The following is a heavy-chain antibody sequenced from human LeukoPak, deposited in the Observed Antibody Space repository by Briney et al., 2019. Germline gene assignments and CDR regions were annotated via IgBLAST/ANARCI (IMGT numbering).Heavy chain of an antibody. D-gene: IGHD5-12*01. CDR1: GFTFSSYA. Sequence: GGSLRLSCAASGFTFSSYAMAWVRQAPGKGLEWVSTISGSGGTPHYADSVKGRFTISRDNAKNSLYLQMNSLRAEDTAVYYCARYRGPWSVDCWGQGTLVTVSS. J-gene: IGHJ4*02. CDR2: ISGSGGTP. CDR3: ARYRGPWSVDC. V-gene: IGHV3-23*01.